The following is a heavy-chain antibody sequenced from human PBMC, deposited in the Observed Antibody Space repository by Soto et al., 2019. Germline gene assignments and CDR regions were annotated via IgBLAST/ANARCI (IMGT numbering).Heavy chain of an antibody. CDR1: GGTFSSYA. J-gene: IGHJ5*02. V-gene: IGHV1-69*13. Sequence: GASVKVSCKASGGTFSSYAISWVRQAPGQGLEWMGGISPIFGTANYAQEFQGRVTITADESTSTAYMELSSLRSEDTAVYYCAGSYSSSWYSLGFDPWGQGTLVTVSS. CDR2: ISPIFGTA. CDR3: AGSYSSSWYSLGFDP. D-gene: IGHD6-13*01.